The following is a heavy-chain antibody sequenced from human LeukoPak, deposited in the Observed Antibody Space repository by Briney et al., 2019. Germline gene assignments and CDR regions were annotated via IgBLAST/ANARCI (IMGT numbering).Heavy chain of an antibody. CDR3: MRHAGGTTYDY. Sequence: SETLSLTCTVSGGSISPYYWSWIRQPPREGLEWIGHISFSGITHYNASLKSRVTMSVDTSRNHFSLILSSVTAADTALYYCMRHAGGTTYDYWGQGTLVTVSS. J-gene: IGHJ4*02. D-gene: IGHD3-16*01. CDR2: ISFSGIT. V-gene: IGHV4-59*08. CDR1: GGSISPYY.